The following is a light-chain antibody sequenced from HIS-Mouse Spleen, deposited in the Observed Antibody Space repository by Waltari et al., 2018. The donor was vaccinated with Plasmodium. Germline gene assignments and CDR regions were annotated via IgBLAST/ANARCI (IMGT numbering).Light chain of an antibody. CDR1: QDISNY. V-gene: IGKV1-33*01. J-gene: IGKJ2*01. Sequence: DIQMTQSPSSLSASVGDSVTITCQASQDISNYLNWYPQKPGKAPKLLIYDASNLETGVPSRFSGSGSGTDFTFTISSLQPEDIATYYCQQYDNLPYTFGQGTKLEIK. CDR2: DAS. CDR3: QQYDNLPYT.